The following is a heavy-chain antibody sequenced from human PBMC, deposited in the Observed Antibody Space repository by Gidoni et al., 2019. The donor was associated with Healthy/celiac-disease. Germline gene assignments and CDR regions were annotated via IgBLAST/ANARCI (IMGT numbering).Heavy chain of an antibody. CDR3: AKDTGRWHYYGSGSYYNIFDY. Sequence: EVQLLESGGGLVQPGGSLRLSCAASGFTFSSYAMSWFRQAPGKGLGWVSAISGSGGSTYYADSVKGRFTISRDNSKNTLYLQMNSLRAEDTAVYYCAKDTGRWHYYGSGSYYNIFDYWGQGTLVTVSS. D-gene: IGHD3-10*01. V-gene: IGHV3-23*01. CDR2: ISGSGGST. J-gene: IGHJ4*02. CDR1: GFTFSSYA.